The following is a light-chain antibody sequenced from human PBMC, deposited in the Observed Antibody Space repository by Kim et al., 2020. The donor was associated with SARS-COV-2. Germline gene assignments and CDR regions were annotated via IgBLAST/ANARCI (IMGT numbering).Light chain of an antibody. V-gene: IGKV3-20*01. CDR3: QHFGSPPLA. J-gene: IGKJ5*01. CDR1: QSVNYMH. CDR2: GAS. Sequence: EIVLTQSPGTLSLSPGERATLSCRASQSVNYMHVVWYQQRPGQPPRLVMDGASSRVAGTPDRFSGSGSGTDFTLTISRLEPEDFAVYYCQHFGSPPLAFGQGTRLEIK.